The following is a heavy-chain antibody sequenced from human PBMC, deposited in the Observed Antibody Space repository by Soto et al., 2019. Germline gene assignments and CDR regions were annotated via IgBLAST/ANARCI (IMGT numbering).Heavy chain of an antibody. CDR1: GYTFTSYG. CDR3: ARYPALHVDTARKFDY. Sequence: QVQLVQSGAEVKKPGASVQVSCKASGYTFTSYGIRWVRQAPGQGLEWMGWISAYNGNTKYAQKLQGRVTMTTDTSTSTAYMELRSLRSDDTAVDYCARYPALHVDTARKFDYWGQGTRVTVSS. D-gene: IGHD5-18*01. CDR2: ISAYNGNT. V-gene: IGHV1-18*01. J-gene: IGHJ4*02.